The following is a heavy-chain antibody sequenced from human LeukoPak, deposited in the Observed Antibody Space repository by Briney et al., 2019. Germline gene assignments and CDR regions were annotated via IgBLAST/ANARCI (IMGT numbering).Heavy chain of an antibody. CDR2: ISSSSSYI. CDR3: ARGTYYYGSGSLDFDY. V-gene: IGHV3-21*01. Sequence: GGSLRLSCAASGFTFSSYSMNWVRRAPGKGLEWVSSISSSSSYIYYADSVKGRFTISRDNAKNSLYLQMNSLRAEDTAVYYCARGTYYYGSGSLDFDYWGQGTLVTVSS. CDR1: GFTFSSYS. J-gene: IGHJ4*02. D-gene: IGHD3-10*01.